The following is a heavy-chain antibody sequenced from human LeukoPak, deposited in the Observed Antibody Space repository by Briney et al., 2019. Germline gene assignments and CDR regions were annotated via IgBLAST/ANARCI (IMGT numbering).Heavy chain of an antibody. CDR1: GFTFSSYW. CDR2: ISSSSSTI. J-gene: IGHJ4*02. D-gene: IGHD3-10*01. Sequence: GGSLRLSCAASGFTFSSYWMSWVRQAPGKGLEWVSYISSSSSTIYYADSVKGRFTISRDNAKNSLYLQMNSLRAEDTAVYYCARELAFGEYYFDYWGQGTLVTVSS. V-gene: IGHV3-48*01. CDR3: ARELAFGEYYFDY.